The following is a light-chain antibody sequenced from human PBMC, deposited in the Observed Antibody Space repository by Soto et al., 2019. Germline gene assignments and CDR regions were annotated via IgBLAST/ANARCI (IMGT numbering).Light chain of an antibody. CDR1: QSVSRTY. Sequence: EIVMTQSPGTLSVSPGERATLSCRASQSVSRTYLAWYQQKPGQAPRLLIYGTSNRATGIPDRFSGSGSGTDFTLTISRLEPEDFAVYYCQQYGSSPLTFGGGTKVDIK. CDR2: GTS. J-gene: IGKJ4*01. CDR3: QQYGSSPLT. V-gene: IGKV3-20*01.